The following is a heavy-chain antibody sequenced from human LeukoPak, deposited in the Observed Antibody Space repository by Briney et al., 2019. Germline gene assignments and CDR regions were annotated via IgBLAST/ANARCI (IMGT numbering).Heavy chain of an antibody. CDR2: ISYDGSNK. V-gene: IGHV3-30-3*01. D-gene: IGHD3-22*01. J-gene: IGHJ1*01. CDR3: ARVPYYYDSSGPAQYFQH. Sequence: PGGSLRLSCAASGFTFSSYAMHWVRQAPGKGLEWVAVISYDGSNKYYADSVKGRFTISRDNSKNTLYLQMNSLRAEDTAVYYCARVPYYYDSSGPAQYFQHWGQGTLVTVSS. CDR1: GFTFSSYA.